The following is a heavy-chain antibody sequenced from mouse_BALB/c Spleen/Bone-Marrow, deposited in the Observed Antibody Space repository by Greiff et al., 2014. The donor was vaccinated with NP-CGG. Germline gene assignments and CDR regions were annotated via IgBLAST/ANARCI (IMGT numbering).Heavy chain of an antibody. CDR3: AKDREGYFRDSIDY. CDR2: INSNGGST. Sequence: EVQLQQSGRGLVQPGGSLKLSCAASGFTFSSYAMSWVRQTPDKRLELVATINSNGGSTYYPDSVKGRFTISRDNAKNTLYLQMSRLKSEDTAMYYCAKDREGYFRDSIDYWGQGTSVTVSS. D-gene: IGHD2-3*01. CDR1: GFTFSSYA. V-gene: IGHV5-6-3*01. J-gene: IGHJ4*01.